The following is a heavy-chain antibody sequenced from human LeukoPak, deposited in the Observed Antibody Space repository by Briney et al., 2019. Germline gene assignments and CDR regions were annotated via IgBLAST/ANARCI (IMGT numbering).Heavy chain of an antibody. CDR1: GFTFSSYA. CDR2: ISGSGGST. V-gene: IGHV3-23*01. D-gene: IGHD6-13*01. J-gene: IGHJ4*02. CDR3: AKAYSSSWYVRLFDY. Sequence: GGSLRLSCAASGFTFSSYAMSWVRQAPGKGLEWVSAISGSGGSTYYADSAKGRFTISRDNSKNTLYLQMNSLRDEDTAVYYCAKAYSSSWYVRLFDYWGRGTLVTVSS.